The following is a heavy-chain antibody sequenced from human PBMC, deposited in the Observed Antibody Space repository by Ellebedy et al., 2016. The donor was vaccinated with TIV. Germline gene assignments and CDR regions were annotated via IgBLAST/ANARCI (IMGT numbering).Heavy chain of an antibody. Sequence: PGGSLRLSCAASGFTFSSYTLNWVRQAPGKGLEWVSSISGSTSYIYYADSVKGRFTISRDNAKNSLYLQMNSLRAEDTAVYYCARKVPAPTTVPPNWYFDLWGRGTQVTVPS. CDR1: GFTFSSYT. D-gene: IGHD4-17*01. V-gene: IGHV3-21*04. CDR3: ARKVPAPTTVPPNWYFDL. J-gene: IGHJ2*01. CDR2: ISGSTSYI.